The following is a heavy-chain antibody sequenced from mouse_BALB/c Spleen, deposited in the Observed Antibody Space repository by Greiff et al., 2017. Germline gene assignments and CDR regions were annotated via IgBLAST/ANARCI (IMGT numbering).Heavy chain of an antibody. V-gene: IGHV5-6-4*01. CDR1: GFTFSSYT. CDR2: ISSGGSYT. D-gene: IGHD3-1*01. CDR3: TRDSSAFDY. J-gene: IGHJ2*01. Sequence: EVQLVESGGGLVKPGGSLKLSCAASGFTFSSYTMSWVRQTPEKRLEWVATISSGGSYTYYPDSVKGRFTISRDNAKNTLYLQMSSLKSEDTAMYYCTRDSSAFDYWGQGTTLTVSS.